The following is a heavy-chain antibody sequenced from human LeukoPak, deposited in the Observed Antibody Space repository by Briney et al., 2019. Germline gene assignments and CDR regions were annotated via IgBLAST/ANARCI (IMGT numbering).Heavy chain of an antibody. D-gene: IGHD6-13*01. CDR3: ARYVHSSSWPTFDF. J-gene: IGHJ4*02. CDR1: GGSISSGAYS. CDR2: IYHGGTT. V-gene: IGHV4-30-2*01. Sequence: PSETLSLTCAVSGGSISSGAYSWSWIRQPPGTGLEWIGYIYHGGTTSYNPSLKSRVTISADRSKNQFSLNLRTVTVADTAVYFCARYVHSSSWPTFDFWGQGTLVTVSS.